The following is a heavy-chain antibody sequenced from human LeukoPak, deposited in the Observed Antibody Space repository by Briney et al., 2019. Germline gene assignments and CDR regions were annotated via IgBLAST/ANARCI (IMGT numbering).Heavy chain of an antibody. D-gene: IGHD6-13*01. Sequence: GASVNVSCTASGYTFTSYYMHWVRQAPGQGLEWMGIINPSGGSTSYAQKFQGRVTMTRDTSTSTVYMELSSLRSEDTAVYYCARCIAAAADFDYWGQGTLVTVSS. CDR2: INPSGGST. J-gene: IGHJ4*02. CDR1: GYTFTSYY. CDR3: ARCIAAAADFDY. V-gene: IGHV1-46*01.